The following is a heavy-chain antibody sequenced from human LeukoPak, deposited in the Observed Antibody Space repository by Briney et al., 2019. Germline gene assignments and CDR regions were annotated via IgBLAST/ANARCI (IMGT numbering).Heavy chain of an antibody. CDR2: INHSGST. CDR3: ARGRYYYDSSGPWVFDYYYYYMDV. J-gene: IGHJ6*03. Sequence: SETLSLTCSVSGYSISNAYYWGWIRQPPGKGLEWIGEINHSGSTNYNPSLKSRVTISVDTSKNQFSLKLSSVTAADTAVYYCARGRYYYDSSGPWVFDYYYYYMDVWGKGTTVTISS. CDR1: GYSISNAYY. D-gene: IGHD3-22*01. V-gene: IGHV4-38-2*02.